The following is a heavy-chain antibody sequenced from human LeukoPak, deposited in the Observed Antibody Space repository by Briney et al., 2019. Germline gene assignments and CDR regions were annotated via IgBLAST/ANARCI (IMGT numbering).Heavy chain of an antibody. CDR1: GFTFSDYY. CDR3: ARHCCSAPSKRVFDI. J-gene: IGHJ3*02. CDR2: ISYSGGT. Sequence: PGGSLRLSCAASGFTFSDYYMSWIRQAPGKGLEWFGSISYSGGTAYNPSLRSRVTISVDTSNNQFSLRLGSVTAADTAIYHCARHCCSAPSKRVFDIWGQGTMVTVSS. V-gene: IGHV4-39*01. D-gene: IGHD2-15*01.